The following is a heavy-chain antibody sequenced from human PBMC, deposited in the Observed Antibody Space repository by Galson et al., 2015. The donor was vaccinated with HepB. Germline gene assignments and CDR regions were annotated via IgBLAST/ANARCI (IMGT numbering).Heavy chain of an antibody. CDR2: IKEDGSET. Sequence: SLRLSCAASGFTLSDYWMSWVRQAPGKGLEWVANIKEDGSETHYVDSVKGRFIISRDNAKNSLYLRISSLRAEDTAVYYCARERDRSSSGSLLSYWGQGTLVTVSS. V-gene: IGHV3-7*03. CDR3: ARERDRSSSGSLLSY. D-gene: IGHD6-6*01. J-gene: IGHJ4*02. CDR1: GFTLSDYW.